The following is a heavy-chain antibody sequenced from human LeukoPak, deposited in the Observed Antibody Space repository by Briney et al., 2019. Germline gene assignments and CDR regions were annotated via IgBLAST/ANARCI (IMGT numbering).Heavy chain of an antibody. CDR1: GFIFSNFE. J-gene: IGHJ5*01. CDR3: ARSSGSYRPFDS. CDR2: ISHTGDI. V-gene: IGHV3-48*03. Sequence: GGSLRVSCAASGFIFSNFEMNWVRQAPGKGLEWVSHISHTGDIKYADSVKGRFTISRDNSKNSQYLQMTSLRAEDTAVYYCARSSGSYRPFDSWGQGILVTVSS. D-gene: IGHD3-22*01.